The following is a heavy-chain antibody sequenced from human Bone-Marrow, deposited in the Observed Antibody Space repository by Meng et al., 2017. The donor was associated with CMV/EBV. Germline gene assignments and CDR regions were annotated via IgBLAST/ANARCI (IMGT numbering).Heavy chain of an antibody. CDR2: IYYSGST. Sequence: GSLRLSCTVSGSSVSSGSYYWSWIRQPPGKGLEWIGYIYYSGSTNYNSSLKSRVTISVDTSKNQFSLKLSSVTAADTAVYYCARASNYDFWSGYYTGGIFDYWGQGTLVTVSS. J-gene: IGHJ4*02. V-gene: IGHV4-61*01. CDR1: GSSVSSGSYY. D-gene: IGHD3-3*01. CDR3: ARASNYDFWSGYYTGGIFDY.